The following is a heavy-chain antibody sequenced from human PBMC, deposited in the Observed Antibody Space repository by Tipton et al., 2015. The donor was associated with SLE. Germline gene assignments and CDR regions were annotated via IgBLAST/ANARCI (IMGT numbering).Heavy chain of an antibody. Sequence: SLRLSCAASGFSFRNSWMIWVREAPGKGLEWVANIKEDGSAKNYVDSVRGRFIISRDNAKNELYLQMNSLRAEDTAVYYCARGLGKWYFDLWGRGTLVTVSS. CDR1: GFSFRNSW. CDR3: ARGLGKWYFDL. V-gene: IGHV3-7*01. D-gene: IGHD3-16*01. J-gene: IGHJ2*01. CDR2: IKEDGSAK.